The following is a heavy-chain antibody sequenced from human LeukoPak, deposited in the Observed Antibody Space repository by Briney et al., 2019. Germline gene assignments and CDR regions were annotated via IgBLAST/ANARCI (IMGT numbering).Heavy chain of an antibody. V-gene: IGHV4-39*01. D-gene: IGHD4-11*01. Sequence: PSETLSLTCTVSGASISSSSYYWGWIRQPPGKGLEWIGSIYYSGSTYYNPSLKRRVTISVDTSKNQFSLKLNSVTAADTAVYYCARHDYSNYDGWFDPWGQGTLVTVSS. CDR1: GASISSSSYY. J-gene: IGHJ5*02. CDR2: IYYSGST. CDR3: ARHDYSNYDGWFDP.